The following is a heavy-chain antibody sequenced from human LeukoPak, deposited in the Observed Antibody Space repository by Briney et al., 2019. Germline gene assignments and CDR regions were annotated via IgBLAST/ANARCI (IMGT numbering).Heavy chain of an antibody. CDR3: AKKVDSNSLSFDY. D-gene: IGHD3-22*01. V-gene: IGHV3-23*01. CDR2: MSGSGDIT. J-gene: IGHJ4*02. CDR1: GFTFSSSA. Sequence: GGSLRLSCAASGFTFSSSAMSWVRQPPGKGLEWVSAMSGSGDITTYADSVKGRFTISRDNSKNTLYLHMNSLRAEDTAVYYCAKKVDSNSLSFDYWGQGTLVTVSS.